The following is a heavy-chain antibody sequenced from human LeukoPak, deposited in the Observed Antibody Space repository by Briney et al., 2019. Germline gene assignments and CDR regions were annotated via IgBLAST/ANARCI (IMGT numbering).Heavy chain of an antibody. J-gene: IGHJ4*02. Sequence: GGSLRLSCAASGFTFSSYAMSWVRQAPGRGLEWVSSLSYNGGGSYYADSVKGRFTISRDNSKNTPHLQMNSLRAEDTAVYYCAKRDTSGFYYFDFWGQGTLVTVSS. D-gene: IGHD6-19*01. CDR3: AKRDTSGFYYFDF. V-gene: IGHV3-23*01. CDR2: LSYNGGGS. CDR1: GFTFSSYA.